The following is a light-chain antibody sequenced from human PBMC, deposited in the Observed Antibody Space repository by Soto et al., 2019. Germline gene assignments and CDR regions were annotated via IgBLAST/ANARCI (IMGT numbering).Light chain of an antibody. CDR2: TAS. Sequence: IPMSLSPSSLSASVGDRVTLTCQASHVIRDHLNWYQQKPGRAPKLLIYTASSLQSGVPSRFSGSGSGTDFTLTISSLQPEDFATYYCQQGYTTPITFGQGTRMEIK. V-gene: IGKV1-39*01. CDR1: HVIRDH. J-gene: IGKJ5*01. CDR3: QQGYTTPIT.